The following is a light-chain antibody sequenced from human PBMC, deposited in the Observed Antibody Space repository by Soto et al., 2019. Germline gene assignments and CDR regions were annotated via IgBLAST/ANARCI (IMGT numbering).Light chain of an antibody. CDR1: KNDIGFYAS. V-gene: IGLV2-8*01. CDR2: PFL. CDR3: KSYAGSNTYV. Sequence: QPGLTPPTAAAGSPGQSVTISCTGTKNDIGFYASVSWNQHPPSDAPCMVSYPFLPRPSAVPDRFSGSTSGTTASLSVSGLQTGEKVDYFCKSYAGSNTYVFGSGPKLTVL. J-gene: IGLJ1*01.